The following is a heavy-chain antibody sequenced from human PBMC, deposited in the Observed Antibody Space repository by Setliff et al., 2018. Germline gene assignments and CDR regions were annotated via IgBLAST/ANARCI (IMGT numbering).Heavy chain of an antibody. J-gene: IGHJ6*02. V-gene: IGHV4-39*01. CDR1: GGSNSSSSYY. CDR3: MRQGAQMPSLSHLYGVDV. CDR2: MYYSVST. D-gene: IGHD2-2*01. Sequence: SETLSLTCSVSGGSNSSSSYYWGWIRQPPGKGLEWIGSMYYSVSTYYNPSLKSRATISADTSKRQVSLNLNSVTAADTAVYYCMRQGAQMPSLSHLYGVDVWGQGTTVTVSS.